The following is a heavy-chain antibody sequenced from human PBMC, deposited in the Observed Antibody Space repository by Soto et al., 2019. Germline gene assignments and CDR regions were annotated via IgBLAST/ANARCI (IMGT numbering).Heavy chain of an antibody. CDR3: ARIVTTVPYYFDY. CDR2: IYYSGST. D-gene: IGHD4-17*01. Sequence: SETLSLTCTVSGGSISSYYWSWIRQPPGKGLEWIGYIYYSGSTNYNPSLKSRVTISVDTSKNQFSLKLSSVTAADTAVYYCARIVTTVPYYFDYWGQGTLVTVSS. V-gene: IGHV4-59*01. CDR1: GGSISSYY. J-gene: IGHJ4*02.